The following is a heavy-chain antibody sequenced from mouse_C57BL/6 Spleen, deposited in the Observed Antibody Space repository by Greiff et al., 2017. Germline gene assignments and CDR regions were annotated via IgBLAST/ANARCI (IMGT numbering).Heavy chain of an antibody. D-gene: IGHD2-1*01. CDR1: GFTFSSYA. J-gene: IGHJ1*03. CDR3: TRLGYGNYYWYFDV. Sequence: DVMLVESGEGLVKPGGSLKLSCAASGFTFSSYAMSWVRQTPEKRLEWVAYISSGGDYIYYADTVKGRFTISRDNARNTLYLQMSSLKSEDTAMYYCTRLGYGNYYWYFDVWGTGTTVTVSS. V-gene: IGHV5-9-1*02. CDR2: ISSGGDYI.